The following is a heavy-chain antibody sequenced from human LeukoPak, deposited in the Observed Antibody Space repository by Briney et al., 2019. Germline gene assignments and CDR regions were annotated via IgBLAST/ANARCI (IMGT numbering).Heavy chain of an antibody. J-gene: IGHJ4*02. D-gene: IGHD3-16*02. CDR3: ARSTELRLGELSFEDY. Sequence: VASVKVSCKASGYTFTAYYLHWMRQAPGQGLEWMGWINPSTSGTNYAQKFQGRVTMTRDTSINTAYMELSGLRSDDTAVYYCARSTELRLGELSFEDYWGQGTLVTVSS. CDR1: GYTFTAYY. CDR2: INPSTSGT. V-gene: IGHV1-2*02.